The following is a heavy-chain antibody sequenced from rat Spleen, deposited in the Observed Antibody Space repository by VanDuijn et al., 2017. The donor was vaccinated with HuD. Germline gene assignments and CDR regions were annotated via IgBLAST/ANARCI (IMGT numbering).Heavy chain of an antibody. CDR1: GFTFSDFY. Sequence: EVQLVESGGGLVPPGRSLKLSCAASGFTFSDFYMAWVRQAPKKGLEWLGVKWSGGSTACNSALKSRLSISRDTSKSQVFLKMNSLQIEDTGIYYCTRSRYNYYVMDAWGQGASVTVSS. V-gene: IGHV2S63*01. CDR3: TRSRYNYYVMDA. CDR2: KWSGGST. D-gene: IGHD1-5*01. J-gene: IGHJ4*01.